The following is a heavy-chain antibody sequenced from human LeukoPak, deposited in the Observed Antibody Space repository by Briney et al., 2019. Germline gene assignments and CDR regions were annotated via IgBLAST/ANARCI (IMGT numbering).Heavy chain of an antibody. CDR2: IYSGGST. V-gene: IGHV3-66*04. CDR3: ARHPTSYYYDRHIIQYFDL. J-gene: IGHJ2*01. Sequence: GGSLRLSCAASGFTVSSNYMSWVRQAPGNRLEWVSVIYSGGSTYYADSVKGRFTISRDNSKNTLYLQMNSLRAEDTAMYYCARHPTSYYYDRHIIQYFDLWGRGTLVTVSS. CDR1: GFTVSSNY. D-gene: IGHD3-22*01.